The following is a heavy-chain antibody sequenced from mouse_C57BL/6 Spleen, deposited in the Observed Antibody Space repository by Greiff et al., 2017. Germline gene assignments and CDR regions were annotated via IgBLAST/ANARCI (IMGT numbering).Heavy chain of an antibody. D-gene: IGHD2-1*01. J-gene: IGHJ3*01. CDR3: AREGENYPFAY. CDR2: IYPGDGDT. CDR1: GYAFSSYW. Sequence: VQLQQSGAELVKPGASVKISCKASGYAFSSYWMNWVKQRPGKGLEWIGQIYPGDGDTNYNGKFKGKATLTADKSSSTAYMQLSSLTAEDSAVYFCAREGENYPFAYWGQGTLVTVSA. V-gene: IGHV1-80*01.